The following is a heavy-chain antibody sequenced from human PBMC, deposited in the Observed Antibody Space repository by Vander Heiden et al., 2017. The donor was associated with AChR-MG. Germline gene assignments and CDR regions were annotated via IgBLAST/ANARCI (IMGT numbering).Heavy chain of an antibody. Sequence: LQLQASGPGLVKPSETLSLTCTVSGGSISSSSYYWGWVRRPPGKRPAWIGSIYYRGSTYYNPSRKRRVTRSGDTSKNQVSLKRSSVTAADTAGYDWAQWLVGGDYYDYWCEG. D-gene: IGHD6-19*01. V-gene: IGHV4-39*01. CDR3: AQWLVGGDYYDY. J-gene: IGHJ4*02. CDR2: IYYRGST. CDR1: GGSISSSSYY.